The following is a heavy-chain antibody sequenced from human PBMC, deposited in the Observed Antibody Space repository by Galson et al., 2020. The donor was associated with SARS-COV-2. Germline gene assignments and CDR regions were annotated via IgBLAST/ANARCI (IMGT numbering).Heavy chain of an antibody. CDR1: GGSISSGGYY. J-gene: IGHJ5*02. Sequence: SETLSLTCTVSGGSISSGGYYWSWIRQHPGKGLEWIGYIYYSGSTYYNPSLKSRVTISVDTSKNQFSLKLSSVTAADTAVYYCARAPPYCSSTSCYVGWFDPWGQGTLVTVSS. CDR2: IYYSGST. V-gene: IGHV4-31*03. D-gene: IGHD2-2*01. CDR3: ARAPPYCSSTSCYVGWFDP.